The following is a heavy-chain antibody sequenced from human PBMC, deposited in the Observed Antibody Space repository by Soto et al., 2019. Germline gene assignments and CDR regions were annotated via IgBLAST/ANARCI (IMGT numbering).Heavy chain of an antibody. V-gene: IGHV5-51*01. J-gene: IGHJ5*02. D-gene: IGHD4-17*01. CDR3: ARHGFYGDYSSNYFDP. CDR2: IYPSDSNT. Sequence: PGESLKISCQGSVYSFANYWIAWVRQMPGKGLEYMGIIYPSDSNTRYSPSFQGQVTISADKSISTAYLQWSSLKASDTAIYYCARHGFYGDYSSNYFDPWGQGTLVTVSS. CDR1: VYSFANYW.